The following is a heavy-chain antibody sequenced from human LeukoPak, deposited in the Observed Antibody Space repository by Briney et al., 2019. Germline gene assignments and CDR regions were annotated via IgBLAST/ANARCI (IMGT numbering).Heavy chain of an antibody. V-gene: IGHV3-20*04. Sequence: GGSLRLSCAASGFTFSSYSMNWVRQAPGKGLEWVSGINWNGGSTGYADSVKGRFTISRDNAKNSLYLQMNSLRAEDTALYYCARDKDCSGGSCFFDYWGQGTLVTVSS. J-gene: IGHJ4*02. D-gene: IGHD2-15*01. CDR2: INWNGGST. CDR1: GFTFSSYS. CDR3: ARDKDCSGGSCFFDY.